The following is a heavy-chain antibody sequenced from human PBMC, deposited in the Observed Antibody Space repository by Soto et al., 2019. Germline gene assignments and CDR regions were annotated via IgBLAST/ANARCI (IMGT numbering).Heavy chain of an antibody. CDR1: GYTFTSYD. CDR3: ARGGQGGDIVLMVYAINYYYGMDV. D-gene: IGHD2-8*01. CDR2: MNPNSGNT. J-gene: IGHJ6*02. Sequence: ASVKVSCKASGYTFTSYDINWVRQATGQGREWMGCMNPNSGNTGYEQKFQGRVTMTRNTSISTAYMELSSLRSEDTAVYYCARGGQGGDIVLMVYAINYYYGMDVWGQGTTVTVSS. V-gene: IGHV1-8*01.